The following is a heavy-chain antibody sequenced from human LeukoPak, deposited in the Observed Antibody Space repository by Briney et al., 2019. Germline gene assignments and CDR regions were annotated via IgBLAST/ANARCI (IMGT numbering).Heavy chain of an antibody. CDR2: IKQDGSDK. V-gene: IGHV3-7*05. Sequence: GGSLRLSCAGSGITLSSYWMSWIRQAPGKGLEWVANIKQDGSDKYFVDSLRGRFTIARDNAKNSLFLQMNSLRAEDTAVYYCVRDQGAFDMWGQGTVVTVSS. J-gene: IGHJ3*02. CDR3: VRDQGAFDM. CDR1: GITLSSYW.